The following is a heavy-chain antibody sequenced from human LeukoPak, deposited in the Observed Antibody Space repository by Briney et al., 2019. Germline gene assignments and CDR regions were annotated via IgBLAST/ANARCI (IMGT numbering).Heavy chain of an antibody. CDR3: AKADIVVVPAALFDY. CDR1: GFKFSSYG. J-gene: IGHJ4*02. D-gene: IGHD2-2*01. V-gene: IGHV3-33*06. CDR2: IWYDGSKS. Sequence: PGGSLRLSCAASGFKFSSYGMYWVRQAPGKGLEWVSTIWYDGSKSNYADSVKGRFTISRDNSKNTLYLQMNSLRAEDTAVYYCAKADIVVVPAALFDYWGQGALVTVSS.